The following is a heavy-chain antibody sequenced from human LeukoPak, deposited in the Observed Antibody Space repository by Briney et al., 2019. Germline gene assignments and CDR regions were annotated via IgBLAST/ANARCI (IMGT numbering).Heavy chain of an antibody. CDR1: GGTFSSYA. Sequence: GASVKVSCKASGGTFSSYAISWVRQAPGQGLEWMGGIIPIFGTANYAQKFQGRVTITTDESTGTAYLELSSLRPEDTAVYYCARDPPRGTAPGYWGQRTLVTASS. CDR3: ARDPPRGTAPGY. V-gene: IGHV1-69*05. D-gene: IGHD5-18*01. CDR2: IIPIFGTA. J-gene: IGHJ4*02.